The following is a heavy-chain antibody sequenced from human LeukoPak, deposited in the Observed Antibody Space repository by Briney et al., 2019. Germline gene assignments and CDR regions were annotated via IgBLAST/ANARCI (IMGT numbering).Heavy chain of an antibody. V-gene: IGHV1-2*02. Sequence: ASVKVSCKASGYTFTGCYMHWVRQAPGQGREWMGWINPNSGGTNYAQKFQGRVTMTRDTSISTVYMELSRLRSDDTAVYYCARSPGDFWSGYYMANYFDYWGQGTLVTVSS. CDR1: GYTFTGCY. CDR3: ARSPGDFWSGYYMANYFDY. D-gene: IGHD3-3*01. CDR2: INPNSGGT. J-gene: IGHJ4*02.